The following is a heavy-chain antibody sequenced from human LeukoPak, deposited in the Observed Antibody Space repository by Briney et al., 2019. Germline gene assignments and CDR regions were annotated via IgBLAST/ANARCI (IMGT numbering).Heavy chain of an antibody. CDR3: ARELIVPDGGGYYYYYMDV. J-gene: IGHJ6*03. CDR2: IYYSGST. D-gene: IGHD2-2*01. CDR1: GGSINSGGYY. V-gene: IGHV4-31*03. Sequence: SQTLSLTCSVSGGSINSGGYYWSWIRHHPGKGLEWIVYIYYSGSTYYNPSLKSRVTISVDTSENQFSLKLSSVTAADTAVYYCARELIVPDGGGYYYYYMDVWGKGTTVTVSS.